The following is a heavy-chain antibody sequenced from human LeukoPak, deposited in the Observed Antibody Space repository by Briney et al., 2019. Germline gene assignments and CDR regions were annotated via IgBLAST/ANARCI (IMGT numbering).Heavy chain of an antibody. Sequence: SETLSVTCTVSGDSISIGDYYGTWIRQHPGKGLEWIGCIYYSGSTYYNLSLKSRVIISADTSKNHFSLKLSSVTAADPAVYYCARVREATIAPFFDYWGQRILVTVSS. CDR1: GDSISIGDYY. J-gene: IGHJ4*02. CDR2: IYYSGST. CDR3: ARVREATIAPFFDY. V-gene: IGHV4-31*03. D-gene: IGHD6-13*01.